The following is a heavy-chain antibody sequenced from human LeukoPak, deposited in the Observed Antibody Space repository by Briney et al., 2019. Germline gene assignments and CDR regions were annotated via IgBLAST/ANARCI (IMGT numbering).Heavy chain of an antibody. CDR1: GGSISSYY. CDR3: ARVGLPYRSWDDSSGPYYYGMDV. J-gene: IGHJ6*02. CDR2: IYYSGST. V-gene: IGHV4-59*01. Sequence: SETLSLTCTVSGGSISSYYWSWIRQPPGKGLEWIGYIYYSGSTNYNPSLKSRVTISVDTSKNQFSLKLSSVTAADTAVYYCARVGLPYRSWDDSSGPYYYGMDVWGQGTTVIVSS. D-gene: IGHD3-22*01.